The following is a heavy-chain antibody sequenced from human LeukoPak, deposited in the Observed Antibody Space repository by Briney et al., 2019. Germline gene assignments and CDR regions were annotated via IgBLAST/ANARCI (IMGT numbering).Heavy chain of an antibody. CDR1: GFSFNSYW. J-gene: IGHJ4*02. Sequence: GESLKTSRKGPGFSFNSYWIGWVRPIPGKGLEGMGIIYPSDTDTTYSPSFQGQVTISADKSISTAYLQWSSLKASDTAIYYCARRELGILYYFDYWGQGTLVTVSS. CDR2: IYPSDTDT. D-gene: IGHD7-27*01. V-gene: IGHV5-51*01. CDR3: ARRELGILYYFDY.